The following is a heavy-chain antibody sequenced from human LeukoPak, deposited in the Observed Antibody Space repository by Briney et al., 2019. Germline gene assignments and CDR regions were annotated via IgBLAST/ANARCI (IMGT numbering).Heavy chain of an antibody. CDR3: AKGKGSSSSSIDW. CDR2: ISGSGGST. CDR1: GFTFNTYA. J-gene: IGHJ4*02. Sequence: PGGSLRLSYAASGFTFNTYAMSWVRQAPGKGLEWVSAISGSGGSTYYADSVKGRFTISRDNSKNTLYLQIHSLRAEDTAVYYCAKGKGSSSSSIDWWGQGTLVTVSS. D-gene: IGHD2-15*01. V-gene: IGHV3-23*01.